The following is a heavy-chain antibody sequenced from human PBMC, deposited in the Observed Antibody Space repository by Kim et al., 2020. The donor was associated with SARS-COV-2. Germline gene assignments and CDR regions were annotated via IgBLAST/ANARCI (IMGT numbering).Heavy chain of an antibody. CDR2: ISAYNGNT. CDR3: ARDGWVVTGHNDYDSSGYYYYYGMDV. Sequence: ASVKVSCKASGYTFTSYGISWVRQAPGQGLEWMGWISAYNGNTNYAQKLQGRVTMTTDTSTSTAYMELRSLRSDDTAVYYCARDGWVVTGHNDYDSSGYYYYYGMDVWGQGTTVTVSS. J-gene: IGHJ6*02. V-gene: IGHV1-18*01. D-gene: IGHD3-22*01. CDR1: GYTFTSYG.